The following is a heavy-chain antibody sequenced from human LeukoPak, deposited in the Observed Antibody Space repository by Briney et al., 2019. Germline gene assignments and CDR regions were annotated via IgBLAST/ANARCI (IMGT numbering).Heavy chain of an antibody. D-gene: IGHD5-18*01. CDR1: GGSISSGDYY. V-gene: IGHV4-30-4*01. Sequence: SETLSLTSTVSGGSISSGDYYWSWIRQPPGKGLEWIGYIYYSGSTYYNPSLKSRVTISVDTSKNQFSLKLSSVTAADTAVYYCARYRSYGVYYFDYWGQGTLVTVSS. CDR2: IYYSGST. CDR3: ARYRSYGVYYFDY. J-gene: IGHJ4*02.